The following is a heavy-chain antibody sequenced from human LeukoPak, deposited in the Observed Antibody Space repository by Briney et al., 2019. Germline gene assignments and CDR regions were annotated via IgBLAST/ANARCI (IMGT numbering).Heavy chain of an antibody. CDR2: MNPSGST. CDR1: GGSFSGYY. CDR3: VGSSSGWYQDAFDI. V-gene: IGHV4-34*01. Sequence: PSETLSLTCAVYGGSFSGYYWTWIRQTPEKGLEWIGEMNPSGSTNYNPSLKSRVTISVDTSKNQFSLKLSSVTAADTAVYYCVGSSSGWYQDAFDIWGQGTMVTVSS. J-gene: IGHJ3*02. D-gene: IGHD6-13*01.